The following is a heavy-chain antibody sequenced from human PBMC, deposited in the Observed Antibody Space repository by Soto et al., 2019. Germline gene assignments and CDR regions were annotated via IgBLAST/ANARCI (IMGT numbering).Heavy chain of an antibody. Sequence: GGSLRLSCAASGFTFSSYGMHWVRQAPGKGLVWVAVIWYDGSNKYYADSVKGRFTISRDNSKNTLYLQMNSLRAEDTAVYYCARDHGIDFWSGYYTDYYYYGMDVWGQGTTVTVSS. CDR2: IWYDGSNK. V-gene: IGHV3-33*01. D-gene: IGHD3-3*01. CDR1: GFTFSSYG. J-gene: IGHJ6*02. CDR3: ARDHGIDFWSGYYTDYYYYGMDV.